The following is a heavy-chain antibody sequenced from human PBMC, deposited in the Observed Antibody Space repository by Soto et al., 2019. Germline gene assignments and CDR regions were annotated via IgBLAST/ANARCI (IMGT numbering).Heavy chain of an antibody. V-gene: IGHV1-69*01. D-gene: IGHD4-17*01. CDR1: GGTFSSYA. CDR2: IIPIFGTA. CDR3: ARDLYTVTDFGWFYP. J-gene: IGHJ5*02. Sequence: QVQLVQSGAEVKKPGSSVKVSCKASGGTFSSYAISWVRQAPGQGLEWMGGIIPIFGTANYAQKFQGRVTITADESTSTAYMELSSLRSEDTAVYYCARDLYTVTDFGWFYPWGKGSLFTFSS.